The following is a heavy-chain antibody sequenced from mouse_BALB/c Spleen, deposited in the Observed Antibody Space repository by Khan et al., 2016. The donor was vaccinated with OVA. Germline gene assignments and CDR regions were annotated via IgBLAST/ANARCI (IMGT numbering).Heavy chain of an antibody. CDR3: ARWFDGYSSLYAMDY. D-gene: IGHD2-3*01. CDR1: GFSLTTYG. V-gene: IGHV2-6*02. Sequence: QVQLKESGPGLVPPSQSLSITCTVSGFSLTTYGVHWVRQPPGKGLEWLVVIWSDGSTNYNSVLKSRLSISKDNSKSQVFLKMNSLQTDDTAMYYCARWFDGYSSLYAMDYWGQGTSVTVSS. J-gene: IGHJ4*01. CDR2: IWSDGST.